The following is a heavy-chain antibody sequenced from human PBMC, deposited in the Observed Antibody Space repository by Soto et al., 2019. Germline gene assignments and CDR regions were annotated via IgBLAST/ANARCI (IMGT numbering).Heavy chain of an antibody. Sequence: GASLKISCKGSGYSFTSYWIGWVRQMPGKGLEWMGIIYPGDSDTRYSPSFQGQVTISADKSISTAYLQWSSLKASDTAMYYCARLGYSYYYGMDVWGQGTTVTVSS. D-gene: IGHD5-18*01. CDR2: IYPGDSDT. CDR3: ARLGYSYYYGMDV. CDR1: GYSFTSYW. J-gene: IGHJ6*02. V-gene: IGHV5-51*01.